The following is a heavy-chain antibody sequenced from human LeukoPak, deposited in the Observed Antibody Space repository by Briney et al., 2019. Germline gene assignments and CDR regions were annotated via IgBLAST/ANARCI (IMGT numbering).Heavy chain of an antibody. D-gene: IGHD6-19*01. CDR2: INGDGSNS. V-gene: IGHV3-74*01. CDR3: ARSSGRAVAEFDY. J-gene: IGHJ4*02. Sequence: GGSLRLSCAASGFTLRSYWLHWVRQVPGKGLVWVSRINGDGSNSNYADSVKGRFTISRDNAKNTLYLQMNSLRAEDTALYYCARSSGRAVAEFDYWGQGTLVTASS. CDR1: GFTLRSYW.